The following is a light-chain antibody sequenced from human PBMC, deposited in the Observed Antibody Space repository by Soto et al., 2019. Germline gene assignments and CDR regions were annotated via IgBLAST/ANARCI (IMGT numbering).Light chain of an antibody. CDR3: QQYGSSPRT. Sequence: EIVLTQPPGTLSLSPGERATLSCRASQSVSSSYLAWYQQKPGQAPRLLIYGASSRATGIPDRFSGSGSGTDFTLTIIRLEPEDFAVYYCQQYGSSPRTFGQGTRVDIK. V-gene: IGKV3-20*01. CDR1: QSVSSSY. J-gene: IGKJ1*01. CDR2: GAS.